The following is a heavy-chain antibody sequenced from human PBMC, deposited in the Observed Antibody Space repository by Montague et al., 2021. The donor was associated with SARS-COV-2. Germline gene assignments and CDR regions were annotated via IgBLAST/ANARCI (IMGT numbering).Heavy chain of an antibody. Sequence: SETLSLTCTVSGGSISSSTYYWGWIRQPPGKGLEWIGSIYYSGSTYYNPSLKSRVTISVDTSKSQFSLKLSSVTAADTAVYYYARHGWGWLRLLRPFDYWGQGTLVTVSS. V-gene: IGHV4-39*01. CDR1: GGSISSSTYY. CDR2: IYYSGST. J-gene: IGHJ4*02. D-gene: IGHD5-12*01. CDR3: ARHGWGWLRLLRPFDY.